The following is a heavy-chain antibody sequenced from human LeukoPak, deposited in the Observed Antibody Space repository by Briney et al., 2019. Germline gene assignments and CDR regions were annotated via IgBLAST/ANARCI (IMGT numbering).Heavy chain of an antibody. CDR3: ARGYSSSWSQLLFDY. Sequence: ASVTVSCKASGYTFTSYYMHWVRQAPGQGLEWMGLINPSGGSTSYAQKFQGRVTMTRDTSTSTVYMELSSLRSEDTAVYYCARGYSSSWSQLLFDYWGQGTLVTVSS. D-gene: IGHD6-13*01. CDR1: GYTFTSYY. J-gene: IGHJ4*02. V-gene: IGHV1-46*01. CDR2: INPSGGST.